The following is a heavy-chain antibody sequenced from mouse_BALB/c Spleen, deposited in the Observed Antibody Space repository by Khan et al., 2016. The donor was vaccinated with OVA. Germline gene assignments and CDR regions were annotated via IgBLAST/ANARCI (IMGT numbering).Heavy chain of an antibody. J-gene: IGHJ4*01. Sequence: QIQLVQSGPELKKPGETVKISCKASGYTFTNYGMNWVKQSPGKALKWMGWINTYNGEPTYADDFKGRIAFSLETSATTAYLQINNLKNEDTATYFCARPPYFSYTLDYWGQGTSVTVSS. D-gene: IGHD2-10*01. V-gene: IGHV9-3-1*01. CDR1: GYTFTNYG. CDR3: ARPPYFSYTLDY. CDR2: INTYNGEP.